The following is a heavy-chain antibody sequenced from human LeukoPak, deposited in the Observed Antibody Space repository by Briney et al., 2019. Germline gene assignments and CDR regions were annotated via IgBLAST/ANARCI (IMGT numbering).Heavy chain of an antibody. CDR3: ARGLTVGATGVWAFDI. CDR2: MYRVGNT. V-gene: IGHV3-66*01. Sequence: GGSLRLSCAASGFTVSNNYMTWVRQAPGKGLEWVSVMYRVGNTYCADFVKGRFTISRDNFKNTLHLQMNSLRVEDTALYYCARGLTVGATGVWAFDIWGQGTMVTVSS. CDR1: GFTVSNNY. J-gene: IGHJ3*02. D-gene: IGHD1-26*01.